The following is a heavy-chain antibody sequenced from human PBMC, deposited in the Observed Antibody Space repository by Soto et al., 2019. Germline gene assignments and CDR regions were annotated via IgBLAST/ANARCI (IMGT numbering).Heavy chain of an antibody. D-gene: IGHD6-19*01. V-gene: IGHV4-59*08. CDR3: ARHRKQWLAFDY. J-gene: IGHJ4*02. CDR1: GGSISSYY. Sequence: SETLSLTCTVSGGSISSYYWSWIRQPPGKGLEWIGYIYYSGSTNYNPSLKSRVTISVDTSKNQFSLKLSSVTAADTAVYYCARHRKQWLAFDYWGQGTLVTVSS. CDR2: IYYSGST.